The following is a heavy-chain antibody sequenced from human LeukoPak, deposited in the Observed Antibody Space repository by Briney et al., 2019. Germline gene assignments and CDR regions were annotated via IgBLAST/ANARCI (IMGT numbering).Heavy chain of an antibody. Sequence: SQTLSLTCAISGDSVSNNSVAWNWIRHSPSRGLEWLGRTYYRSKWYNVYAVAVKSRITINPETAKNQFSLQPDSVTPEDTAVYYCARDMDYYGSGNYYNSRWFDPWGQGTLVTVSS. J-gene: IGHJ5*02. D-gene: IGHD3-10*01. V-gene: IGHV6-1*01. CDR3: ARDMDYYGSGNYYNSRWFDP. CDR2: TYYRSKWYN. CDR1: GDSVSNNSVA.